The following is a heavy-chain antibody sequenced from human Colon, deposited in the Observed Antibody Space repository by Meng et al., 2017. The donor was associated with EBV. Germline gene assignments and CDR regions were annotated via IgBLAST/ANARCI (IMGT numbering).Heavy chain of an antibody. D-gene: IGHD3-22*01. CDR3: ARVTGKIYYDGSGYPEAFDY. J-gene: IGHJ4*02. CDR1: GDSISSTDYY. Sequence: QVQLAESGPGSVKPSQNLSLTVTSPGDSISSTDYYWSWVRQPPGKGLEWTGYIYYSGSRYYNPSLKSRVTISVDTSKNQFSLKLSSVTAADTAVYYCARVTGKIYYDGSGYPEAFDYWGQGTLVTVSS. CDR2: IYYSGSR. V-gene: IGHV4-30-4*01.